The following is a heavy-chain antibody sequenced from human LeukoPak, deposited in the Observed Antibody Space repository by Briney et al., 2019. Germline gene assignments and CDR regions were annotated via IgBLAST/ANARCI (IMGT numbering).Heavy chain of an antibody. V-gene: IGHV3-33*06. D-gene: IGHD3/OR15-3a*01. CDR3: AKDMDWN. CDR1: GFTFTSYG. Sequence: GGSLRLSCAASGFTFTSYGMHWVRQAPGKGLEWVAVIWYDGSDKYYADSVKGRFTISRDNSRNTLYLQMNSLRDEDTAVYYCAKDMDWNWGQGTLVTVSS. CDR2: IWYDGSDK. J-gene: IGHJ4*02.